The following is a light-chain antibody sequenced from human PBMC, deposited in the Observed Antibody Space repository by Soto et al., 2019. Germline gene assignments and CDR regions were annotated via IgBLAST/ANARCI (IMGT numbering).Light chain of an antibody. CDR3: QQSYSTRFT. CDR2: AAS. V-gene: IGKV1-39*01. J-gene: IGKJ3*01. Sequence: DIQMTQSPSSLSASVGDRVTITCRASQSISSYLNWYQQKPGKAPKLLIYAASSLQRGVPSRFSGSGSGTDFTLAISSLQPQDFATYYCQQSYSTRFTCGPGTKGDIK. CDR1: QSISSY.